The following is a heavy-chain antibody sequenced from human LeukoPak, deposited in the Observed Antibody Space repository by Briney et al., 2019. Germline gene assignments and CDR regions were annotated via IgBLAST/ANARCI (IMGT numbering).Heavy chain of an antibody. CDR3: AKFSSTRNFDH. CDR1: GFTLTNYW. J-gene: IGHJ4*02. V-gene: IGHV3-7*02. CDR2: INQDGSEK. D-gene: IGHD6-6*01. Sequence: GGSLRLSCAASGFTLTNYWMSWVRQAPGKGLEWVAHINQDGSEKYYVDSVKGRFTISRDNAENSLYLQMNSLRADDTAVYYGAKFSSTRNFDHWGQGTLVTVSS.